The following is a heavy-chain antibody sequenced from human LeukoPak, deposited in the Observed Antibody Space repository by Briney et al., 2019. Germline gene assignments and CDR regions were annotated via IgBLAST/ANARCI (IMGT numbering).Heavy chain of an antibody. V-gene: IGHV1-8*01. CDR3: AREPRTHLTGYQNLFYY. D-gene: IGHD3-9*01. CDR1: GYTFTSYD. J-gene: IGHJ4*02. CDR2: MNPNSGNT. Sequence: ASVKVSCKASGYTFTSYDINWVRQATGQGLEWMGWMNPNSGNTGYAQKFQGRVTMTRDTSTSTVYMELSSLRSEDTAVYYCAREPRTHLTGYQNLFYYWGQGTLVTVSS.